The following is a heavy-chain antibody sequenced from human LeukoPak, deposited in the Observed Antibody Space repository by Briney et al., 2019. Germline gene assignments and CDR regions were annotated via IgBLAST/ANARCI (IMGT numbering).Heavy chain of an antibody. J-gene: IGHJ3*02. CDR1: GFTFDDYA. CDR3: AKDIADDIVATPGAFDI. V-gene: IGHV3-9*01. CDR2: ISWNSGSI. D-gene: IGHD5-12*01. Sequence: PGRSLRLSCAASGFTFDDYAMHWVRHAPGKGLEWVSGISWNSGSIGYADSVKGRFTISRDNAKNSLYLQMNSLRAEDTALYYCAKDIADDIVATPGAFDIWGQGTMVTVSS.